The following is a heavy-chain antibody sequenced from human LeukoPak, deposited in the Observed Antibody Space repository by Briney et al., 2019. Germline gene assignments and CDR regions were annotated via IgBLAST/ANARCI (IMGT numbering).Heavy chain of an antibody. V-gene: IGHV3-23*01. CDR3: AKGSSGYFADL. D-gene: IGHD3-22*01. J-gene: IGHJ5*02. CDR2: ISNDGGGT. Sequence: PGGSLRLSCAASGFGFSNYAMTWVRQAPGKGLEWVAAISNDGGGTMYASFVEGRFTISRDNSKNTLFLQMNSLRAEDTALYYCAKGSSGYFADLWGQGTLVTVSS. CDR1: GFGFSNYA.